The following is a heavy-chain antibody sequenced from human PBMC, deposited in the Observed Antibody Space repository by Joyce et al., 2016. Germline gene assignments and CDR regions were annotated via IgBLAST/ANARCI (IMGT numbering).Heavy chain of an antibody. D-gene: IGHD2-21*02. CDR1: GSSVNNFYY. CDR3: ARGVVESVTAEWFDS. Sequence: QVQLQESGPGLVKPSETLSLTCDVSGSSVNNFYYWGWIRQPPGKGLEWLGSLYSGGTPYYNTSLRSRVTISRDASRNEISLKLTSVTATYTAVYYCARGVVESVTAEWFDSWGQGTLVIVSS. J-gene: IGHJ5*01. V-gene: IGHV4-38-2*01. CDR2: LYSGGTP.